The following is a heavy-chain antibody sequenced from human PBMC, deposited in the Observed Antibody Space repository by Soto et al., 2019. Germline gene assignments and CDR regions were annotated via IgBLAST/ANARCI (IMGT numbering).Heavy chain of an antibody. V-gene: IGHV3-23*01. J-gene: IGHJ4*02. CDR2: ISGSDGKT. CDR3: ARWSYLDY. CDR1: GFRFGIYA. D-gene: IGHD3-3*01. Sequence: PGGSLRLSCAASGFRFGIYALSWVRQAPGKGLEWVSTISGSDGKTFYADSVKGRFSISRDTSQSTLYLQMNSLRADDTAMYYCARWSYLDYWGQGTRVTVSS.